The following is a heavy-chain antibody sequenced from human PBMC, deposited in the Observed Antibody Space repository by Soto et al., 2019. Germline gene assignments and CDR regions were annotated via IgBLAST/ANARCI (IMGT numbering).Heavy chain of an antibody. CDR3: ARDTPVSGYYYYYGMDV. J-gene: IGHJ6*02. CDR1: GFTFSDYY. CDR2: ISTSGSTI. Sequence: QVQLVESGGGLVKPGGSLRLSCAASGFTFSDYYMSWIRQAPGKGLECISYISTSGSTIYYADSVKGRLTISRDNAKNSLYLQMNSLRAEDTAVYYCARDTPVSGYYYYYGMDVWGQGTTVTVSS. V-gene: IGHV3-11*01.